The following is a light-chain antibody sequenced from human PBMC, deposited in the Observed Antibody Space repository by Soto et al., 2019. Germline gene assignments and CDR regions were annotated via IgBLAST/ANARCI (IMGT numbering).Light chain of an antibody. J-gene: IGKJ4*01. CDR3: QQYNNWPLT. V-gene: IGKV3-15*01. CDR1: QSVSSN. Sequence: EIVMTQSPATLSVSPGERATLSCRASQSVSSNLAWYQQKLGHAPRLLIYGASTRATGIPARFSGSGSGTEFTLTISSLQSEDFAIYYCQQYNNWPLTFGGGTKVEIK. CDR2: GAS.